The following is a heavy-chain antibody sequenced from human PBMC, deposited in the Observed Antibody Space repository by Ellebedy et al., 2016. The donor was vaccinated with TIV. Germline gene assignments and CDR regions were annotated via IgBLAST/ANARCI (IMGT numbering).Heavy chain of an antibody. J-gene: IGHJ5*02. CDR1: GFTFSNYW. CDR2: IKEDGSEK. D-gene: IGHD5-18*01. CDR3: SKGPTSMIMRGWFDP. V-gene: IGHV3-7*05. Sequence: GESLKISCAASGFTFSNYWMNWVRQAPGKGLEWVATIKEDGSEKFYVDSVKGRFTISRDNAKNCLYLQMNSLRAEDTALYYCSKGPTSMIMRGWFDPWGQGTLVTVSS.